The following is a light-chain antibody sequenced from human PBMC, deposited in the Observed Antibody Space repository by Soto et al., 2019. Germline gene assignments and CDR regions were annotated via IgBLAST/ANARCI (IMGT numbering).Light chain of an antibody. J-gene: IGLJ1*01. Sequence: QSVLTQPPSVSGAPGQRVTISCTGSSSNIGAGYDVQWYQQLPGTAPKVLIYGNSNRPSGVPDRFSGSKSGTSASLAITGLQAGDEADYYCQSYDSSLSGYVFGAGTKLTVL. CDR2: GNS. V-gene: IGLV1-40*01. CDR1: SSNIGAGYD. CDR3: QSYDSSLSGYV.